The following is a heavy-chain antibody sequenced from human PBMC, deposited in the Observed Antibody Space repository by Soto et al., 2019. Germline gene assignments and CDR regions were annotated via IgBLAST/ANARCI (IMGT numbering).Heavy chain of an antibody. V-gene: IGHV4-4*07. CDR3: ARGRVGFGELLGWFDP. J-gene: IGHJ5*02. Sequence: PSETLSLSCTVSGGSISSYYWSWIRQPAGKGLEWIGRIYTSGSTNYNPSLKSRVTMSVDTSKNQFSLKLSSVTAADTAVYYCARGRVGFGELLGWFDPWGQGTLVTVS. CDR1: GGSISSYY. D-gene: IGHD3-10*01. CDR2: IYTSGST.